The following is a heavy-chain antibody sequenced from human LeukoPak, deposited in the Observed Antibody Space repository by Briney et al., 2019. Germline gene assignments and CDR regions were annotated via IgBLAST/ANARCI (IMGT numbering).Heavy chain of an antibody. J-gene: IGHJ4*02. V-gene: IGHV3-30-3*01. CDR2: ISYDGSNK. Sequence: PGRSLRLSCAASGFTFSSYAMHWVRQAPGKGLEWVAVISYDGSNKYYADSVKGRFTISRDNSKNTLYLQMNSLRAEDTAVYYCERESKNYYDSSGFGYWGQGTLVTVSS. CDR3: ERESKNYYDSSGFGY. D-gene: IGHD3-22*01. CDR1: GFTFSSYA.